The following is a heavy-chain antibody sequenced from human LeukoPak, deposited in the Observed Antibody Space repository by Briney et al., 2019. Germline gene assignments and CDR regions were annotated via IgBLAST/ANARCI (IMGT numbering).Heavy chain of an antibody. CDR1: GFTVSSSY. CDR3: TTGRQD. CDR2: IKSETDGGTT. V-gene: IGHV3-15*01. J-gene: IGHJ4*02. Sequence: GGSLRLSCAASGFTVSSSYMTWVRQAPGKGLEWVGRIKSETDGGTTDYAAPVKGRFTISRDDSTNTLYLQMNSLNTEDTAVYYCTTGRQDWGQGTLVTVSS.